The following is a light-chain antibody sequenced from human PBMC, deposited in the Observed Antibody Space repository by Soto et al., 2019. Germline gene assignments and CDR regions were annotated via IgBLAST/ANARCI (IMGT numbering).Light chain of an antibody. CDR2: DAS. V-gene: IGKV1-5*01. CDR1: QSISSW. J-gene: IGKJ1*01. Sequence: DIQMTQSPSTLSASVGDRVTITCRASQSISSWLAWYQQKPGKAPKLLIYDASSLESGVPSRFSGSGSGTEFTLTIRSLQPDDFAIYDCQQYNNDVWTFGQGTKVEIK. CDR3: QQYNNDVWT.